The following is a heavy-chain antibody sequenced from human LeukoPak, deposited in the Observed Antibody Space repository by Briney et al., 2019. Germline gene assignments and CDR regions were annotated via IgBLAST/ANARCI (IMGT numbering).Heavy chain of an antibody. CDR2: ISGSGGST. CDR3: ARGYQLLEGGFDY. CDR1: GFTVSSNY. D-gene: IGHD2-2*01. J-gene: IGHJ4*02. V-gene: IGHV3-23*01. Sequence: GGSLRLSCAASGFTVSSNYMSWVRQAPGKGLEWVSAISGSGGSTYYADSVKGRFTISRDNSKNTLYLQMNSLRAEDTAVYYCARGYQLLEGGFDYWGQGTLVTVSS.